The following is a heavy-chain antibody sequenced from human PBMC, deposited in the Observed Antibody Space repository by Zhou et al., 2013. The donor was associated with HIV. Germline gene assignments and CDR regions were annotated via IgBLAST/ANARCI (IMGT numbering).Heavy chain of an antibody. J-gene: IGHJ4*02. Sequence: VQSGAQVKKTGASVRVSCQASGYTFTDYILHWWRQAPGQGLEWMGWINPNSGGTNYAQKFQGSVTLTRDTSISTAYMELSRLTSDDTAIYYCARAGSVWGSYRYPNYWGQGTLVSVSS. CDR1: GYTFTDYI. CDR2: INPNSGGT. V-gene: IGHV1-2*02. D-gene: IGHD3-16*02. CDR3: ARAGSVWGSYRYPNY.